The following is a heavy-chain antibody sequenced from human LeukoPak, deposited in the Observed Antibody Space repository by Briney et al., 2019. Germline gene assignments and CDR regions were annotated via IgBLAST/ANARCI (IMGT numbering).Heavy chain of an antibody. J-gene: IGHJ4*02. CDR3: ARDSGSSRGFDH. CDR1: GGSISSYY. CDR2: IYYSGST. Sequence: SETLSLTCTVSGGSISSYYWSWIRQPPGKGLEWIGYIYYSGSTNYNPSLKSRVTISVDTSKNQFSLKLSSVTAADTAVYYCARDSGSSRGFDHWGQGTLVTVSS. D-gene: IGHD6-13*01. V-gene: IGHV4-59*01.